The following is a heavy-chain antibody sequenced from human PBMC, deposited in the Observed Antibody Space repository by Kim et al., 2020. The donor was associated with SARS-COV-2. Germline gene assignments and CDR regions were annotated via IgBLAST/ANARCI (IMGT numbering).Heavy chain of an antibody. CDR1: GFTFSSYA. Sequence: GGSLRLSCAASGFTFSSYAMHWVRQAPGKGLEWVAFISYDGRNEYYADSVKGRFTISRDNSQNTLYLQMNSLRPDDTSFYFCARDKRPYYDTPDFWGQGTLVTVSS. CDR2: ISYDGRNE. J-gene: IGHJ4*02. V-gene: IGHV3-30*04. CDR3: ARDKRPYYDTPDF. D-gene: IGHD3-16*01.